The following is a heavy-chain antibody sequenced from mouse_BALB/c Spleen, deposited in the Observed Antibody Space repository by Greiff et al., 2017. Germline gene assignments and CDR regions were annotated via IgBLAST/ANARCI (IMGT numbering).Heavy chain of an antibody. J-gene: IGHJ3*01. V-gene: IGHV1-5*01. CDR2: IYPGNSDT. CDR1: GYTFTSYW. Sequence: VQLQQSGTVLARPGASVKMSCKASGYTFTSYWMHWVKQRPGQGLEWIGAIYPGNSDTSYNQKFKGKAKLTAVTSTSTAYMELSSLTNEDSAVYYCTRRDGNFPAWFAYWGQGTLVTVSA. D-gene: IGHD2-1*01. CDR3: TRRDGNFPAWFAY.